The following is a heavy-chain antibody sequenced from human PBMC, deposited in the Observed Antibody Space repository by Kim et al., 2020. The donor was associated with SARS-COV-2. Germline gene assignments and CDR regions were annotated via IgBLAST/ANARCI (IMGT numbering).Heavy chain of an antibody. V-gene: IGHV4-34*13. CDR3: ARGRHYYGSGSTNFDY. J-gene: IGHJ4*02. D-gene: IGHD3-10*01. Sequence: SLKSRVTISVDTSKNQFSLKLSSVTAADTAVYYCARGRHYYGSGSTNFDYWGQGTLVTVSS.